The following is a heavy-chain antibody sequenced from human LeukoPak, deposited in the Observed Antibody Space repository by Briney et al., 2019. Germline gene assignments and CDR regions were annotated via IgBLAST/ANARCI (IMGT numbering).Heavy chain of an antibody. CDR1: GGSISSGGYY. Sequence: PSQTLSLTCTVSGGSISSGGYYWSWIRQHPGKGLEWIGYIYYSGSTYYNPSLKSRVTISVDTSKNQFSLKLSSVTAADTAVYYCARDRPKPLYSSSSATDAFDIWGQGTMVTVSS. CDR2: IYYSGST. V-gene: IGHV4-31*03. J-gene: IGHJ3*02. CDR3: ARDRPKPLYSSSSATDAFDI. D-gene: IGHD6-6*01.